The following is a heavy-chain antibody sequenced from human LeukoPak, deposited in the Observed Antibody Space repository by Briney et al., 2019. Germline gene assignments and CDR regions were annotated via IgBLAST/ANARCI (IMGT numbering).Heavy chain of an antibody. CDR3: ARDLPSITIFGVLQDY. CDR1: GGSISSGDYY. Sequence: PSETLSLTCTVSGGSISSGDYYWSWIRQPPGKGLEWIGYIYYSGSTYYNPSLKSRVTISVDTSKNQFSLKLSSVTAADTAVYYCARDLPSITIFGVLQDYWGQGTLVTVSS. V-gene: IGHV4-30-4*08. CDR2: IYYSGST. J-gene: IGHJ4*02. D-gene: IGHD3-3*01.